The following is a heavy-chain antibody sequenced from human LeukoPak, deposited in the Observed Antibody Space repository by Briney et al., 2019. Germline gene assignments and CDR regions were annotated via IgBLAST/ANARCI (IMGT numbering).Heavy chain of an antibody. CDR2: INQDGTEK. D-gene: IGHD3-3*01. CDR3: VRDVAYDFRNPYRYFQH. Sequence: GGSLRLSCAASGFTFTTYWTTWVRQAPGKGLEWVANINQDGTEKYYEDSMKGRFTISRDNAKSSLYLQMKSLRAEDTAVYYCVRDVAYDFRNPYRYFQHWGQGTLVTVSS. CDR1: GFTFTTYW. J-gene: IGHJ1*01. V-gene: IGHV3-7*01.